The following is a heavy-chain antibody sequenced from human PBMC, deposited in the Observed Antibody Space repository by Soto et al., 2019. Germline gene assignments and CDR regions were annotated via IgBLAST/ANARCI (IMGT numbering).Heavy chain of an antibody. Sequence: SETLSLTCAVYGGSFSGYYWSWIRQPPGKGLEWIGEINHSGSTNYNPSLKSRVTISVDTSKNQFSLKLSSVTAADTAVYYCARRRGGAYQLLCRYFDYWGQGTLVTVSS. D-gene: IGHD2-2*01. J-gene: IGHJ4*02. CDR2: INHSGST. V-gene: IGHV4-34*01. CDR3: ARRRGGAYQLLCRYFDY. CDR1: GGSFSGYY.